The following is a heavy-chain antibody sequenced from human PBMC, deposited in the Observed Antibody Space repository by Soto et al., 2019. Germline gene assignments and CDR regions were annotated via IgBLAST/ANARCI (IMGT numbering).Heavy chain of an antibody. CDR1: GYTFTNYA. Sequence: QVQLVQSGAEVKKPGASVKVSCKASGYTFTNYAMHWVRQAPGQRLEWMGWINAAIGNTKYSQKFQGSVTITRDTCANKAYMELSSLRSEDTAVYYCARRNVYGSGSYSFDYWGQGTLVTVSS. D-gene: IGHD3-10*01. J-gene: IGHJ4*02. V-gene: IGHV1-3*01. CDR3: ARRNVYGSGSYSFDY. CDR2: INAAIGNT.